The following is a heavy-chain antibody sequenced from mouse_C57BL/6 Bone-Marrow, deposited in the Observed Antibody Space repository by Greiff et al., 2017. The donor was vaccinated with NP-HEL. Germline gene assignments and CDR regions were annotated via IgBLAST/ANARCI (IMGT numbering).Heavy chain of an antibody. CDR3: ARGYRGLDYYAMDY. Sequence: EVKVVESGGGLVKPGGSLKLSCAASGFTFSDYGMHWVRQAPEKGLEWVAYISSGSSTIYYADTVKGRFTISRDTAKNTLFLQMTSLRSEDTAMYYCARGYRGLDYYAMDYWGQGTSVTVSS. V-gene: IGHV5-17*01. D-gene: IGHD2-12*01. CDR2: ISSGSSTI. CDR1: GFTFSDYG. J-gene: IGHJ4*01.